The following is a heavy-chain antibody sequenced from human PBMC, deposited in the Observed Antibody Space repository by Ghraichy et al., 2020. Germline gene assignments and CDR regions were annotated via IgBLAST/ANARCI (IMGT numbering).Heavy chain of an antibody. J-gene: IGHJ3*01. CDR3: TTDRLGEEQFRL. CDR1: GFTFTNAW. D-gene: IGHD3-16*01. Sequence: GGSLRLSCAASGFTFTNAWMSWVRQTPGKGLEWVGRIKTKTDGGTTDYAAPVKGRFTISRDDSKNVLYLQMNRLKTEDTAVYYCTTDRLGEEQFRLWGQGTMVTVSS. V-gene: IGHV3-15*01. CDR2: IKTKTDGGTT.